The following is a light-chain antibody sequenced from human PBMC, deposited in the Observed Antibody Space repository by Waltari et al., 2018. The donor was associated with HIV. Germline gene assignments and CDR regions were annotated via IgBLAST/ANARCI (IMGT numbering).Light chain of an antibody. Sequence: QSVLTQPPSASGTPGQRVTISCSGRSSNIGSTTVNWYQQPPGTAPKLLIYSYNRRPSGVPDRFSGSKSGTSASLAISGLQSEDEADYYCAAWDHSLNGYVFGTGTKVTVL. CDR2: SYN. J-gene: IGLJ1*01. V-gene: IGLV1-44*01. CDR3: AAWDHSLNGYV. CDR1: SSNIGSTT.